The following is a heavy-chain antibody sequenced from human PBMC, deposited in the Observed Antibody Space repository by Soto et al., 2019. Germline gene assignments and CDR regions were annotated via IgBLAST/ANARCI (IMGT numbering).Heavy chain of an antibody. CDR1: GFSIRGYA. J-gene: IGHJ4*02. CDR2: ISDSGGRT. CDR3: AKERTSSGYFDY. Sequence: EVQLLESGGGLVQPGGSLRLSCAASGFSIRGYAMSWVRQAPGKGLEWVSAISDSGGRTYYADSVKGRFTISRDNSKNTLYLQMNSQRAEDTAVYYCAKERTSSGYFDYWGQGTLVTVSS. V-gene: IGHV3-23*01. D-gene: IGHD3-22*01.